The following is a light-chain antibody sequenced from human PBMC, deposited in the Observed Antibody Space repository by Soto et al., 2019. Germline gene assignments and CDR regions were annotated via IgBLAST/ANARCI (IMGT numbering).Light chain of an antibody. CDR3: QQYDNLPPFT. V-gene: IGKV1-33*01. CDR1: QDIRTS. J-gene: IGKJ3*01. CDR2: GAS. Sequence: DIQMTQSPSSLSASVGARVSITCQASQDIRTSLSWFQQKPGRAPKLLIYGASNLETGVPSRFRGSGSVTDFTFTISSLQPEDIATYYCQQYDNLPPFTFGLGTKVDIK.